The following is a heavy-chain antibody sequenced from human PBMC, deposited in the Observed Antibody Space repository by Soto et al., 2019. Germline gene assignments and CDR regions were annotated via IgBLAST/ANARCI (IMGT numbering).Heavy chain of an antibody. V-gene: IGHV1-24*01. CDR3: ATEGTGYSSGFYFDY. CDR2: FDPEDGET. J-gene: IGHJ4*02. Sequence: GASVEVRWEVSGERIDGLSMRWVRQANGKGLEWMGGFDPEDGETIYAQKFQGRVTMTEDTSTDTAYMELSSLRSEDTAVYYCATEGTGYSSGFYFDYWGQGTLVTVSS. CDR1: GERIDGLS. D-gene: IGHD6-19*01.